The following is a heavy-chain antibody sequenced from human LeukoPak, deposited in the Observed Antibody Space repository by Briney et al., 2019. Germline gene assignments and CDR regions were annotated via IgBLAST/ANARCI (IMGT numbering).Heavy chain of an antibody. V-gene: IGHV3-21*06. J-gene: IGHJ4*02. D-gene: IGHD1-14*01. CDR2: IGPTGSDR. CDR3: ATETNGRHYDY. Sequence: KPGGSLRLSCAASGLTFSTSGFNWVRQAPGKGLEWVASIGPTGSDRYHADSIKGRFTISRDNANNFLYLQMNSLRAEDTAVYYCATETNGRHYDYWGQGTLLTVSS. CDR1: GLTFSTSG.